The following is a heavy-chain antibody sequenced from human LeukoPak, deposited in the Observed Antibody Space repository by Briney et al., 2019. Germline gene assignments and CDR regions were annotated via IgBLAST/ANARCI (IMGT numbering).Heavy chain of an antibody. D-gene: IGHD3-22*01. CDR3: ARGPYSYDSSGAFDI. J-gene: IGHJ3*02. CDR2: IYYSGST. V-gene: IGHV4-59*08. Sequence: SETLSLTCTVSGGSISSYYWSWIRQPPGKGLEWIGYIYYSGSTNSNPSLKSRVTISVDTSKNQFSLKLSSVTAADTAVYFCARGPYSYDSSGAFDIWGQGTMVTVSS. CDR1: GGSISSYY.